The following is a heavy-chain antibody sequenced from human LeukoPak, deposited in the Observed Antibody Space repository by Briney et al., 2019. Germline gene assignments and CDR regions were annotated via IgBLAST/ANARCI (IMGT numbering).Heavy chain of an antibody. J-gene: IGHJ5*02. V-gene: IGHV4-38-2*01. CDR2: IYHSGST. CDR1: GYSISSGYY. D-gene: IGHD2-2*01. CDR3: ARTVGWDIVVVPAAMREYNWFDP. Sequence: KPSETLSLTCAVSGYSISSGYYWGWIRQPPGKGLEWIGSIYHSGSTYYNPSLKSRVTISVDTSKNQFSLKLSSVTAADTAVYYCARTVGWDIVVVPAAMREYNWFDPWGQGTLVTVSP.